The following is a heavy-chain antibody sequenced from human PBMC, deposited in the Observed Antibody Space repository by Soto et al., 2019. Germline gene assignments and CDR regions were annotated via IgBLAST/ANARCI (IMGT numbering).Heavy chain of an antibody. CDR1: GFTFSIYG. Sequence: QVQLVESGGGVVQPGRSLRLSCEVSGFTFSIYGMHWGRRAPGKALEWVAVIWNDGSNKYYGDSVKGRFTMSRDNSKNTLYLHMNSLRADDTAVYYCARAVGPFDYWGQGTLVTVSS. D-gene: IGHD3-16*01. V-gene: IGHV3-33*01. J-gene: IGHJ4*02. CDR3: ARAVGPFDY. CDR2: IWNDGSNK.